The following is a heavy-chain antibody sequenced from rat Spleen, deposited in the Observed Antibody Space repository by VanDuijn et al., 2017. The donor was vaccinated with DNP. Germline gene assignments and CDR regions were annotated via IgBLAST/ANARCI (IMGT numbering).Heavy chain of an antibody. V-gene: IGHV5-22*01. Sequence: EVQLVESGGGLVQPGRSLKLSCAASGFTFSDYYMSWVRQAPTMGLEWVASITNEGSSTYFGDSVKGRFTISRDNAKSTLYLQMNSLRSEDTATYYCTTLTTVDYWGQGVMVTVSS. CDR1: GFTFSDYY. J-gene: IGHJ2*01. CDR3: TTLTTVDY. CDR2: ITNEGSST. D-gene: IGHD1-3*01.